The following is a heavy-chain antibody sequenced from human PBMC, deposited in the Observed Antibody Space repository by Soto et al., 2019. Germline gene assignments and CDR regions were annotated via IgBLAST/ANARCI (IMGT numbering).Heavy chain of an antibody. CDR3: ARQQYSSSWYGAFDI. D-gene: IGHD6-13*01. CDR1: GFTFSSYW. J-gene: IGHJ3*02. Sequence: GGSLRLSCAASGFTFSSYWMSWVRQAPGKGLEWVANIKQDGSEKYYVDSVKGRFTISRDNAKNSLYLQMNSLRAEDTAVDYCARQQYSSSWYGAFDIWGQGTMVTVSS. CDR2: IKQDGSEK. V-gene: IGHV3-7*03.